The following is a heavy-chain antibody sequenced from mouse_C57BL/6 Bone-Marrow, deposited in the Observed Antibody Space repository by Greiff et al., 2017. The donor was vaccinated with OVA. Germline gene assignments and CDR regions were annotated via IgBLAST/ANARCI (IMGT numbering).Heavy chain of an antibody. J-gene: IGHJ4*01. CDR3: ARGYVGSSYYDMDY. CDR2: IDPASGNT. D-gene: IGHD1-1*01. CDR1: GYNFTSTS. V-gene: IGHV14-3*01. Sequence: EVQLQQSVAELVRPGASVKLSCTASGYNFTSTSMHWVKQRPEQGLEWIGRIDPASGNTKYAPKFQGKATMTVDTSSSTAYMQLSSLSSEDSAVYYGARGYVGSSYYDMDYWGKGTSVTVSS.